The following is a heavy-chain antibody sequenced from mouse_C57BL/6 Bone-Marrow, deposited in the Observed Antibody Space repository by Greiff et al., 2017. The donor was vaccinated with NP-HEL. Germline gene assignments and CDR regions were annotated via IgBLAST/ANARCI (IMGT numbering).Heavy chain of an antibody. Sequence: QVQLQQPGAELVKPGASVKVSCKASGYTFTSYWMHWVKQRPGQGLEWIGRLHPSDSDTNYNQKFKGKATLTVDKSSSTAYMQLSSLTSEDSAVYYCAIGDGSSLQAMDYWGQGTSVTVSS. D-gene: IGHD1-1*01. CDR3: AIGDGSSLQAMDY. CDR2: LHPSDSDT. J-gene: IGHJ4*01. CDR1: GYTFTSYW. V-gene: IGHV1-74*01.